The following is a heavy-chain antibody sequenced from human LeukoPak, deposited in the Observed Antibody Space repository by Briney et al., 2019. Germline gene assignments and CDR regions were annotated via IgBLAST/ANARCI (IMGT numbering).Heavy chain of an antibody. J-gene: IGHJ4*02. CDR2: ISGSGGST. V-gene: IGHV3-23*01. D-gene: IGHD6-19*01. CDR3: AKGREWLESCTFDC. CDR1: GFTFSSYA. Sequence: GGSLRLSCAASGFTFSSYAMSWVRQAPGKGLEWVSAISGSGGSTYYADSVKGRFTISRDNSKNTLYLQMNSLGAEDTAVYYCAKGREWLESCTFDCWGQGTLVTVSS.